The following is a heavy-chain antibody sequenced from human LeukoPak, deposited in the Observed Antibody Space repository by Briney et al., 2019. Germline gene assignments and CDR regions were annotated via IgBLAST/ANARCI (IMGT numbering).Heavy chain of an antibody. D-gene: IGHD6-19*01. CDR2: IYYSGVT. Sequence: SETLSLTCTVSGGSINSHYWSWIRQPPGKGLEWIGYIYYSGVTNYSPSLKSRVTISVDTSKNQFSLKLRSVTAADTAVYYCARHGYDSSGWYYFDYWGQGTLVTVSS. CDR1: GGSINSHY. J-gene: IGHJ4*02. CDR3: ARHGYDSSGWYYFDY. V-gene: IGHV4-59*08.